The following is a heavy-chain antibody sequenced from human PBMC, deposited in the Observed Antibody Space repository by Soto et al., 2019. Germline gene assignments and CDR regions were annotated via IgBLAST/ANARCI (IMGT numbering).Heavy chain of an antibody. J-gene: IGHJ4*02. V-gene: IGHV1-69*01. CDR3: ARGGSPYVWFNEF. Sequence: QEQLVQSGPEVKKPGSSVKVSCKDSGGLFSSFAISWVRQAPRQGLEWLGGIIPVFGTTNYAEKFQGRVTITADESTNTAYMELSSLRSGDTAMYYCARGGSPYVWFNEFWGQGTLVTVSS. CDR2: IIPVFGTT. D-gene: IGHD3-16*01. CDR1: GGLFSSFA.